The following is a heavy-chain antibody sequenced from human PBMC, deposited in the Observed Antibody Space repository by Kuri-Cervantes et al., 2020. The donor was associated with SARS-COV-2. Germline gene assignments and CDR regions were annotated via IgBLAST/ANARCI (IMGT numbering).Heavy chain of an antibody. J-gene: IGHJ3*02. CDR2: ISSSTSYI. D-gene: IGHD6-13*01. CDR3: ARDRSSSWFSTRVAFDI. V-gene: IGHV3-21*01. CDR1: GFTLSSYS. Sequence: GESLKISCAASGFTLSSYSINWVRQAPGKGLEWVSSISSSTSYIYYEDSVKGRFTISRDNAKNSLYLQMNSLRAEDTAIYYCARDRSSSWFSTRVAFDIWGQGTMVTVSS.